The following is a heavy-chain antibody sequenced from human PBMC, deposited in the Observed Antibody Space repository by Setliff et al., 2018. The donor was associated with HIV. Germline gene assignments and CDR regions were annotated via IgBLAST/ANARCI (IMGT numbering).Heavy chain of an antibody. V-gene: IGHV4-38-2*02. CDR1: GYYLRSGYY. D-gene: IGHD1-26*01. CDR3: AIHQGGSYSPHYSFDY. Sequence: LSLTCTVSGYYLRSGYYWGWLRQPPGKGLEWSGSSHQSGSTYYNASLTSRVTISVDTSKNQVSLKLNSVTAADTAVYYCAIHQGGSYSPHYSFDYWGQGTLVTVSS. J-gene: IGHJ4*02. CDR2: SHQSGST.